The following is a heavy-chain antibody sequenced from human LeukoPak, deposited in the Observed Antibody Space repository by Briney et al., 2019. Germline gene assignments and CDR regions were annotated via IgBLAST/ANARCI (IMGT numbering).Heavy chain of an antibody. CDR3: TRGASGYGNFDY. D-gene: IGHD5-12*01. CDR2: INSDGSSI. CDR1: GYSVGGYW. J-gene: IGHJ4*02. V-gene: IGHV3-74*01. Sequence: GGSLRLSCAASGYSVGGYWMHWVRQGPGMGLVWVSRINSDGSSISYADSVKGRFSISRDNAKNTLYLQMNSLRAEDTAVYYCTRGASGYGNFDYWGQGTLVTVSS.